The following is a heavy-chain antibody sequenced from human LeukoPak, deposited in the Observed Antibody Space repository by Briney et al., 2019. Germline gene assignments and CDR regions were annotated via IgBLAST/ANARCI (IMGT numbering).Heavy chain of an antibody. CDR3: ASAFLDDFWSGHF. CDR1: EIAFTYW. D-gene: IGHD3-3*01. Sequence: GGSLRLSCAASEIAFTYWMSWVRQAPGKGLEWVANIKQDGSEKYYVGSVKGRFTVSRDNAKKSLYLQMNSLRAEDTAVYYCASAFLDDFWSGHFWGQGTPVTVSS. V-gene: IGHV3-7*01. J-gene: IGHJ4*02. CDR2: IKQDGSEK.